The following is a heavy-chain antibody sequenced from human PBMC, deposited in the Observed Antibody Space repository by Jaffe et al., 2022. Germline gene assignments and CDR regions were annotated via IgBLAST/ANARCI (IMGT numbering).Heavy chain of an antibody. J-gene: IGHJ5*02. CDR2: INHSGST. V-gene: IGHV4-34*01. Sequence: QVQLQQWGAGLLKPSETLSLTCAVYGGSFSGYYWSWIRQPPGKGLEWIGEINHSGSTNYNPSLKSRVTISVDTSKNQFSLKLSSVTAADTAVYYCARGRFCSGGSCYFNWFDPWGQGTLVTVSS. CDR3: ARGRFCSGGSCYFNWFDP. CDR1: GGSFSGYY. D-gene: IGHD2-15*01.